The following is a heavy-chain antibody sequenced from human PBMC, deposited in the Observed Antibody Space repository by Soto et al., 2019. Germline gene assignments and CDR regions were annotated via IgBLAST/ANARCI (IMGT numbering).Heavy chain of an antibody. CDR2: INPNSGGT. CDR1: GYTFTGYY. D-gene: IGHD3-10*01. J-gene: IGHJ6*02. CDR3: ARGSADREVTDYYGMDV. Sequence: QVQLVQSGAEVKKPGASVKVSCKASGYTFTGYYMHWVRQAPGQGLEWMGWINPNSGGTNYAQKFQGWVTMKRDTSISTAYMELSRLRSDDTAVYYCARGSADREVTDYYGMDVWGQGTTVTVSS. V-gene: IGHV1-2*04.